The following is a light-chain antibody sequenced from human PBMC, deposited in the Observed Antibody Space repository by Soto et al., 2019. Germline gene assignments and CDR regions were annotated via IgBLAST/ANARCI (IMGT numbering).Light chain of an antibody. Sequence: EIVLTQSPGTLSLSPGERATLSCRASQSVRNNYLAWYQQRPGQAPRLLIYGASSRATGIPDRFSGSGSGTDFTLTISRLEPEDFAVYYCQQYHNWPTFGQGTRLEIK. CDR3: QQYHNWPT. J-gene: IGKJ5*01. V-gene: IGKV3-20*01. CDR2: GAS. CDR1: QSVRNNY.